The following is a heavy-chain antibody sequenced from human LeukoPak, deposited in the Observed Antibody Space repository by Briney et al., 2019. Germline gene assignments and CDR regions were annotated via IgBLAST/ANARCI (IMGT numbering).Heavy chain of an antibody. D-gene: IGHD6-19*01. Sequence: SETLSLTCTLSVGSISRYNWSWMRQPPGGGVECIGHIYYSGSTNYNPSRKSRVTLSVDTPKNQFSLKLRSVTAVDTAVYYCARYSSGWSLVYWGQRTLVTVSS. J-gene: IGHJ4*02. V-gene: IGHV4-59*01. CDR3: ARYSSGWSLVY. CDR1: VGSISRYN. CDR2: IYYSGST.